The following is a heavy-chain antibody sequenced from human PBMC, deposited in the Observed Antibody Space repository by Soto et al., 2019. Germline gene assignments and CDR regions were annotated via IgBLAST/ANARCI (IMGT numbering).Heavy chain of an antibody. J-gene: IGHJ6*02. CDR3: AKERNYDFWSGYDYYYYYGMDV. V-gene: IGHV3-30*18. CDR1: GFTFSSYG. CDR2: ISYDGSNK. D-gene: IGHD3-3*01. Sequence: GGSLRLSCAASGFTFSSYGMHWVRQAPGKGLEWVAVISYDGSNKYYADSVKGRFTISRDNSKNTLYLQMNSLRAEDTAVYYCAKERNYDFWSGYDYYYYYGMDVWGQGTTVTVSS.